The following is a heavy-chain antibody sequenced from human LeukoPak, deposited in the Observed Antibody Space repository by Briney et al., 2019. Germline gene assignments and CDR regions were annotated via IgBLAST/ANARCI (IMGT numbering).Heavy chain of an antibody. CDR3: AKDITIFGVATVPDAFDI. J-gene: IGHJ3*02. CDR2: ISWNSGSI. V-gene: IGHV3-9*03. D-gene: IGHD3-3*01. Sequence: PAGSLRLSCAASGFTFDDYAMHWVRQAPGKGLEWVSGISWNSGSIGYADSVQGRFTISRDNAKNSLYLQMNSLRAEDMALYYCAKDITIFGVATVPDAFDIWGQGTMVTVSS. CDR1: GFTFDDYA.